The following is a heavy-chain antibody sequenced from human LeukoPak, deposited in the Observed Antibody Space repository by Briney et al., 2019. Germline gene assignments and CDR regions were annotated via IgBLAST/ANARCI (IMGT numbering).Heavy chain of an antibody. J-gene: IGHJ5*02. CDR3: AKEQYNWNGENWFDP. D-gene: IGHD1-20*01. CDR1: GFTFKRYG. V-gene: IGHV3-23*01. Sequence: GGSLRLSCSTSGFTFKRYGMHWVRQAPGKGLEWVSDINGSGGSTYYADSVKGRFTISRDNSKNTLYLQMNSLRAEDTAVYYCAKEQYNWNGENWFDPWGQGTLVTVSS. CDR2: INGSGGST.